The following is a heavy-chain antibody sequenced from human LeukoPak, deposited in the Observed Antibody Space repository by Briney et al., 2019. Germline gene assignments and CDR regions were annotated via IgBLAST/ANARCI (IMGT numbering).Heavy chain of an antibody. Sequence: PGGSLRLSCAASGFTFSSYGMHWVRQAPGKGLEWVAVISYDGSNKYYADSVKGRFTISRDNSKNTLYLQMNSLRAEDTAVYYCAKDHTYGGNPDTYYYYYYYMDVWGKGTTVTISS. CDR2: ISYDGSNK. D-gene: IGHD4-23*01. V-gene: IGHV3-30*18. J-gene: IGHJ6*03. CDR1: GFTFSSYG. CDR3: AKDHTYGGNPDTYYYYYYYMDV.